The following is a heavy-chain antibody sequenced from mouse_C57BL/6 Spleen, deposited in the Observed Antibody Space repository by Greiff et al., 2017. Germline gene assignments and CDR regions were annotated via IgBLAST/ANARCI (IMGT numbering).Heavy chain of an antibody. J-gene: IGHJ4*01. D-gene: IGHD1-1*01. CDR2: INPNNGGT. Sequence: EVQLQQSGPELVKPGASVKISCKASGYTFTDYYMNWVKQSHGKSLEWIGDINPNNGGTSYNQKFKGKATLTVDKSSSTAYMELRRLTSEDSAVYYCARGEFYYYGSSPMDYWGQGTSVTVSS. CDR3: ARGEFYYYGSSPMDY. CDR1: GYTFTDYY. V-gene: IGHV1-26*01.